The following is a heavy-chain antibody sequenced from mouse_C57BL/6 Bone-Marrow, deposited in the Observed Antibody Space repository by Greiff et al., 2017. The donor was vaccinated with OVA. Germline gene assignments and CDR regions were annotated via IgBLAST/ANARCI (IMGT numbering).Heavy chain of an antibody. J-gene: IGHJ3*01. V-gene: IGHV5-12*01. D-gene: IGHD1-1*01. CDR2: ISNGGGST. Sequence: EVKLVESGGGLVQPGGSLKLSCAASGFTFSDYYMYWVRQTPEKRLEWVAYISNGGGSTYYPDTVKGRFTISRDNAKNTLYLQMSRLKSEDTAMYYCARRDDGSSYGFAYWGQGTLVTVSA. CDR3: ARRDDGSSYGFAY. CDR1: GFTFSDYY.